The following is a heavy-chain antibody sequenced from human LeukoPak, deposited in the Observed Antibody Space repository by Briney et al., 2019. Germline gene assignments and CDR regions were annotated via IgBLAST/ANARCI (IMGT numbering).Heavy chain of an antibody. CDR2: INAGNGNT. Sequence: GASVKVSCKASGYTFTSYAMHWVRQAPGQRLEWMGWINAGNGNTKYSQKFQGRVTITRDTSASTAYRELSSLRSEDTAVYYCARSLYSNYWYFDLWGRGTLVTVSS. CDR3: ARSLYSNYWYFDL. D-gene: IGHD4-11*01. V-gene: IGHV1-3*01. J-gene: IGHJ2*01. CDR1: GYTFTSYA.